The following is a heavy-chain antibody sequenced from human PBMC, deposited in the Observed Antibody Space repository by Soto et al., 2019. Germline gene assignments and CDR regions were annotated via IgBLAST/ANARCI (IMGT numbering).Heavy chain of an antibody. CDR2: ISYDGSNK. V-gene: IGHV3-30*19. J-gene: IGHJ4*02. Sequence: QVQLVESGGGVVQPGRSLRLSCAASGFAFNSYGIHWVRQAPGKGLEWVALISYDGSNKYYGDSVKGRFTISRDNSKNTVCLQMNSLRAEDTAMYYCARGWGPLSGVFDYWGQGTLVTVSS. CDR1: GFAFNSYG. CDR3: ARGWGPLSGVFDY. D-gene: IGHD2-15*01.